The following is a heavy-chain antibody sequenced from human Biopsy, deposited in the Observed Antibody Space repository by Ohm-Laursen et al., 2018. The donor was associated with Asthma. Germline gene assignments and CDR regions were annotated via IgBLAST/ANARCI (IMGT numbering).Heavy chain of an antibody. D-gene: IGHD1-26*01. J-gene: IGHJ4*02. Sequence: GASVKVSCKASGYTFTSYYIHWVRQAPGQGLEWVGIINPPTGDTNYAQKFQGRVTMTRDTSISTAYMELSSLRSEDTAVYYCARGGSYSSRRYYFDYWGQGTLVTVSS. V-gene: IGHV1-2*02. CDR1: GYTFTSYY. CDR3: ARGGSYSSRRYYFDY. CDR2: INPPTGDT.